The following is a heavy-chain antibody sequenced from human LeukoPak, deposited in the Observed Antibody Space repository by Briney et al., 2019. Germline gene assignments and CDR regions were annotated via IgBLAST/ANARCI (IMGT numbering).Heavy chain of an antibody. CDR2: INQDGSER. V-gene: IGHV3-7*01. CDR1: GFTVSSSE. CDR3: ARDSEYSSSFAFDI. D-gene: IGHD6-13*01. J-gene: IGHJ3*02. Sequence: PGGSLRLSCAASGFTVSSSEMSWVRQAPGKGLEWVANINQDGSERYYVDSVKGRFTISRDNAKNSLYLQMNSLRAEDTAVYYCARDSEYSSSFAFDIWGQGTMVTVSS.